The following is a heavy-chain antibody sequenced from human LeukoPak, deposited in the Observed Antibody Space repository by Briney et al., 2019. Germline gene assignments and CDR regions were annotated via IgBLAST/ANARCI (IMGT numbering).Heavy chain of an antibody. Sequence: ASVKVSCKASGYTFTSYGISWVRQAPGQGLEWMGWISAYNGNTNYAQKLQGRVTMTTDTSTSTAYMELRSLRSDDTAVYYCARVRPPRAVAERYNWLDPWGQGTLVTVSS. CDR2: ISAYNGNT. CDR1: GYTFTSYG. CDR3: ARVRPPRAVAERYNWLDP. V-gene: IGHV1-18*01. D-gene: IGHD6-19*01. J-gene: IGHJ5*02.